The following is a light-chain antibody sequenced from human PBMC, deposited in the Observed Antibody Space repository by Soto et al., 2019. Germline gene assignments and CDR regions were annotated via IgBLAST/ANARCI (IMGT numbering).Light chain of an antibody. CDR3: QQYGSSPIT. CDR2: GAS. CDR1: QRVSSSY. V-gene: IGKV3-20*01. J-gene: IGKJ5*01. Sequence: EIVFAQSPVTLSLSPGERATLSCSASQRVSSSYLAWYQQKPGQAPRLLIHGASSRATGIPDRISGSGSGTDFTLTISRLEPEDFAVYYCQQYGSSPITFGQGTRLEIK.